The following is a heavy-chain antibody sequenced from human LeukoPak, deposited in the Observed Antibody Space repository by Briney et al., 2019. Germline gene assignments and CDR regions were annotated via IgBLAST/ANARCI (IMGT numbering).Heavy chain of an antibody. Sequence: GGSLRLSCAASGFTFSSYSMSWVRQAPGKGLGWVSSISSSSSYIYYADSVKGRFTISRDNAKNSLYLQMNSLRAEDTAVYYCARAPYYYDSSGYYETPTYYFDYWGQGTLVTVSS. CDR3: ARAPYYYDSSGYYETPTYYFDY. V-gene: IGHV3-21*01. CDR2: ISSSSSYI. CDR1: GFTFSSYS. D-gene: IGHD3-22*01. J-gene: IGHJ4*02.